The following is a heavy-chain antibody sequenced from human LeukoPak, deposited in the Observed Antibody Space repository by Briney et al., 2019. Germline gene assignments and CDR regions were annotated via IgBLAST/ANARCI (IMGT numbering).Heavy chain of an antibody. V-gene: IGHV3-30*04. J-gene: IGHJ4*02. CDR2: ISYDGSNK. CDR3: ARDPYSSSWLDY. Sequence: GGSLRLSCAASGFTFSSYAMHWVRQAPGKGLXXVAVISYDGSNKYYADSVKGRFTISRDNSKNTLYLQMNSLRAEDTAVYYCARDPYSSSWLDYWGQGTLVTVSS. D-gene: IGHD6-13*01. CDR1: GFTFSSYA.